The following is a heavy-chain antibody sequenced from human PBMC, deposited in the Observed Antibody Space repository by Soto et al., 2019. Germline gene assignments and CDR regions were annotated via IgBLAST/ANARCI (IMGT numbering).Heavy chain of an antibody. CDR1: GLAVGRGHCR. CDR2: IYPGGNT. V-gene: IGHV4-30-2*02. CDR3: AGDRAIVVAALYSFDY. J-gene: IGHJ4*02. Sequence: TLSLTTAFSGLAVGRGHCRWPCIRQPPGKGLEWIGYIYPGGNTYYSPSLKSRVTIALDTSKGLVSLQINSLRAEDTAVYYCAGDRAIVVAALYSFDYWGQGTLVNVSA. D-gene: IGHD2-2*01.